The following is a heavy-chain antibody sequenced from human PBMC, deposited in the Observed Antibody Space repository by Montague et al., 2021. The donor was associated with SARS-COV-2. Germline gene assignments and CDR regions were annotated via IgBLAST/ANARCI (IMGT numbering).Heavy chain of an antibody. V-gene: IGHV4-39*01. Sequence: SETLSLTCTVSGGSISSSSYYWGWIRQPPGKGLEWIGNIYYSGNTYYNPSLKSRVTISVDTSKNQFSLKLSSVTAADTAVYYCANMGVGRITIFGVVSRGGLDYWGQETLVTVSS. J-gene: IGHJ4*02. D-gene: IGHD3-3*01. CDR1: GGSISSSSYY. CDR3: ANMGVGRITIFGVVSRGGLDY. CDR2: IYYSGNT.